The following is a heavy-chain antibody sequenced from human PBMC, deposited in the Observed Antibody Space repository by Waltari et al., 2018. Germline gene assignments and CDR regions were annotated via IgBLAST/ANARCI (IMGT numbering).Heavy chain of an antibody. CDR3: ATRLVAAGTNFDY. CDR1: GDSINSTSYY. V-gene: IGHV4-39*02. Sequence: QLQLQESGPGLVKSSETLSLSCTVFGDSINSTSYYWGWVRQPPGKGLEWVGSIYSSVRTHYHPYLGSRLTISLDTSKNHYSLRLSSVSAADTAVYYCATRLVAAGTNFDYWGQGSLVTVSS. D-gene: IGHD1-7*01. CDR2: IYSSVRT. J-gene: IGHJ4*02.